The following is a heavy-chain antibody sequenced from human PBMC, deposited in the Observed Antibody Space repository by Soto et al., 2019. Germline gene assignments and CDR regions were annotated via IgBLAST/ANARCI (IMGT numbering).Heavy chain of an antibody. CDR1: GFTFNIYA. CDR2: VSSGGTTT. CDR3: AKDHGAAAGTSFDY. D-gene: IGHD6-13*01. V-gene: IGHV3-23*01. J-gene: IGHJ4*02. Sequence: EVQLLESGGGLVQPGGSLRLSCAASGFTFNIYAMTWVRQAPGKGLQWVSTVSSGGTTTYYADSVKGRFTISRDNSKSTLYLQMNSLRAEDTAVYYCAKDHGAAAGTSFDYWGQGTLVTVSS.